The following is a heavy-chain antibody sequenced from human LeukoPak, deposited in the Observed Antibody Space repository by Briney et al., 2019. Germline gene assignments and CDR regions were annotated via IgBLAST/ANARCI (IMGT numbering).Heavy chain of an antibody. CDR1: GFTFSSYG. D-gene: IGHD4-17*01. Sequence: GGSLRLSCAASGFTFSSYGMHWVRQAPGKALERWAFLWYDGSNKYYADYVKSRLTISRDNSKNTLYHQMNSLRPQAPAVYYCAKDLDTPPTVTTLTFDYWGQGTLVTVSS. CDR2: LWYDGSNK. CDR3: AKDLDTPPTVTTLTFDY. J-gene: IGHJ4*02. V-gene: IGHV3-30*02.